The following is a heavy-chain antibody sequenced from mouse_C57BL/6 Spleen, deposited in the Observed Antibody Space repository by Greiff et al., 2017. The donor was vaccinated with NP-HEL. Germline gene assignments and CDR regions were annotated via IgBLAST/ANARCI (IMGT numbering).Heavy chain of an antibody. J-gene: IGHJ1*03. V-gene: IGHV5-9*01. CDR3: ARRPSYFDV. CDR2: ISGGGGNT. Sequence: EVKLMESGGGLVKPGGSLKLSCAASGFTFSSYTMSWVRQTPEKRLEWVATISGGGGNTYYPDSVKGRFTISRDNAKNTLYLQMSSLGSEDTALYYCARRPSYFDVWGTGTTVTVSS. CDR1: GFTFSSYT.